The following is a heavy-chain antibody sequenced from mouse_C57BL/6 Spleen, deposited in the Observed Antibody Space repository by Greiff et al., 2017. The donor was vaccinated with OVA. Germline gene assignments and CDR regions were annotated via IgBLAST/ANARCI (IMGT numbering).Heavy chain of an antibody. CDR2: IYPGSGST. Sequence: QVQLQQPGAELVKPGASVKMSCKASGYTFPSYWITWVKQRPGQGLEWIGDIYPGSGSTNYNEKFKSKATLTVDTSSSTAYMQLSSLTSEDSAVYYCAREGGYYGSSAMDYWGQGTSVTVSS. V-gene: IGHV1-55*01. D-gene: IGHD1-1*01. J-gene: IGHJ4*01. CDR3: AREGGYYGSSAMDY. CDR1: GYTFPSYW.